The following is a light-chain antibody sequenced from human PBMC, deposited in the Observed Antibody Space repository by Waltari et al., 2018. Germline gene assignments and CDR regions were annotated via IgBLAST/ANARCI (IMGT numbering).Light chain of an antibody. J-gene: IGKJ5*01. V-gene: IGKV1-33*01. Sequence: DIQVTQSPSSLSASVGDRVTITCQASQDISNYLNLYQQKPGKAPKLLIYDTSHLQTGVPSRFSGTGCGTDFTFTISSLQPEDIATYDCQQYENVPVTFGQGTRLEIK. CDR2: DTS. CDR3: QQYENVPVT. CDR1: QDISNY.